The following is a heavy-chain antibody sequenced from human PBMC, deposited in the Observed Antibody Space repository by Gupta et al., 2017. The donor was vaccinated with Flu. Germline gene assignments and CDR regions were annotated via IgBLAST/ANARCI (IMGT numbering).Heavy chain of an antibody. Sequence: SDWIGWVRQMPGKGLEWMGIIYPGDSDNRYSPSVQGQVTISADKSISTAYLQWSSMKAPDTAMYYCARHEGGGSGSFADYWGQGTLVTASS. V-gene: IGHV5-51*01. CDR3: ARHEGGGSGSFADY. J-gene: IGHJ4*02. D-gene: IGHD1-26*01. CDR1: SDW. CDR2: IYPGDSDN.